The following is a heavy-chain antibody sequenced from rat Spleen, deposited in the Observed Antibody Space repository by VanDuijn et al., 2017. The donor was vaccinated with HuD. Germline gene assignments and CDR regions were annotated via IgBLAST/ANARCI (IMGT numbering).Heavy chain of an antibody. CDR2: ISYDGSST. V-gene: IGHV5-7*01. J-gene: IGHJ2*01. D-gene: IGHD1-2*01. CDR3: ARASWDDFDY. Sequence: EVQLVESGGGLVQPGRSLKLSCEASGFTFSNYYMAWVRQAPTKGLEWVATISYDGSSTYYRDSVKGRFTISRDNAKSTLYLQMDSLRSEDTATYYCARASWDDFDYWGQGVMVTVSS. CDR1: GFTFSNYY.